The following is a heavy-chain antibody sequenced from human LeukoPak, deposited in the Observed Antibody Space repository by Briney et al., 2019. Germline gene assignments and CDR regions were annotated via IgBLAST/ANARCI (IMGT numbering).Heavy chain of an antibody. Sequence: GGSLRLSCAASGFTFDDYGMSWVRQAPGKGLEWVSGINWNGGSTGYADSVKGRFTISRDNAKNSLYLQMNSLRAEDTALYYCARVSSPPWENKYRSSSDGRYYYYYYMDVWGQGTPVTVS. CDR3: ARVSSPPWENKYRSSSDGRYYYYYYMDV. CDR2: INWNGGST. V-gene: IGHV3-20*04. J-gene: IGHJ6*03. CDR1: GFTFDDYG. D-gene: IGHD6-6*01.